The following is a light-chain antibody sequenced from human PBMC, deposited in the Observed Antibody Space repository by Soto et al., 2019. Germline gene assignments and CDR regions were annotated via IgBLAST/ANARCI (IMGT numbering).Light chain of an antibody. Sequence: QSALTQPASVSGSPGQSITISCTGTSSDVGGYNYVSWYQQHPGKAPKLMIYEVSNRPSGVSNRFSGSKSGNTGSLTISGLQAEDEANYYCRSYTSSSTPCYFGTGTKLTVL. CDR3: RSYTSSSTPCY. V-gene: IGLV2-14*01. J-gene: IGLJ1*01. CDR1: SSDVGGYNY. CDR2: EVS.